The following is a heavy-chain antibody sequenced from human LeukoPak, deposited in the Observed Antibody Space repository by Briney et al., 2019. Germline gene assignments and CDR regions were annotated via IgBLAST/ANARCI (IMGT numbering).Heavy chain of an antibody. Sequence: GGSLRLSCAASGFTFSSYWMRWVRQAPGKGLEWVANINQDGSEKYYVDSVKGRFTISRDNAKNSLYLQMNSLRAEDTAVYYCARGPSLKYDSSGYYWNYWGQGTLVTVSS. J-gene: IGHJ4*02. CDR3: ARGPSLKYDSSGYYWNY. V-gene: IGHV3-7*05. CDR1: GFTFSSYW. CDR2: INQDGSEK. D-gene: IGHD3-22*01.